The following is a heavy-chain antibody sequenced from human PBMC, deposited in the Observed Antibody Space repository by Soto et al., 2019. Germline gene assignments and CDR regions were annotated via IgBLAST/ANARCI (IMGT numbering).Heavy chain of an antibody. CDR3: AKGGGKSGIAVASRYFDY. CDR1: GFTFSSYA. J-gene: IGHJ4*02. D-gene: IGHD6-19*01. CDR2: ISGSGGST. V-gene: IGHV3-23*01. Sequence: EVQLLESGGGLVQPGGSLRLSCAASGFTFSSYAMSWVRQAPGKGLEWVSAISGSGGSTYYADSVKGRFTISRDNSKNTLYLQMNSLRAEDTAVYYCAKGGGKSGIAVASRYFDYWGQGTLVTVSS.